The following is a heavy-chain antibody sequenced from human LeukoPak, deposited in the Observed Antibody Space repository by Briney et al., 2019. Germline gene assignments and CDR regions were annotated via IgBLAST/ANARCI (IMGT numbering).Heavy chain of an antibody. CDR2: INSDGSST. V-gene: IGHV3-74*01. D-gene: IGHD6-6*01. Sequence: GGSLRLSCAASGFTFSSYWMHWVRQAPGKGLLWVSRINSDGSSTWYADSVKGRFTISRDNAKNTLYLQMNSLRAEDTAMYYCARVYSSSSSDYWGQGTLVTVSS. CDR3: ARVYSSSSSDY. J-gene: IGHJ4*02. CDR1: GFTFSSYW.